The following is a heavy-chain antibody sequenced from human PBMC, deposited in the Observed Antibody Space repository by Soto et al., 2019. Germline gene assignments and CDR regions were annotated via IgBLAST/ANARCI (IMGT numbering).Heavy chain of an antibody. CDR3: ATLDYYSSDTIDY. CDR1: GYTLTDLS. J-gene: IGHJ4*01. CDR2: FDPEDGET. V-gene: IGHV1-24*01. Sequence: GASVKVSCNVSGYTLTDLSMHWLRQAPGKGLEWMGGFDPEDGETIYAQKFQGRVTMTEDTSTDTDYMELSSLRSEDTSVYYCATLDYYSSDTIDYWGHGTRVTVSS. D-gene: IGHD3-22*01.